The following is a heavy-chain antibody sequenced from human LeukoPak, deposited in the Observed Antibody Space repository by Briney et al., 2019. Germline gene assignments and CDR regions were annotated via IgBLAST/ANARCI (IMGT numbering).Heavy chain of an antibody. J-gene: IGHJ3*02. Sequence: GASVKVSCKASGYTFTSYGISWVRQAPGQGLEWMGWISAYNGNTNYAQKLEGRVTMTTDTSTSTAYMELRSLRSEDTAVYYCARGPVLLWFGEPGDAFDIWGQGTMVTVSS. CDR2: ISAYNGNT. D-gene: IGHD3-10*01. CDR1: GYTFTSYG. CDR3: ARGPVLLWFGEPGDAFDI. V-gene: IGHV1-18*01.